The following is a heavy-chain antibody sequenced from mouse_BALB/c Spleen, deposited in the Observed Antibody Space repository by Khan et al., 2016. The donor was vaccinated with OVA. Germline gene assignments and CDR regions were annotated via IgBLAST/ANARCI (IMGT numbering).Heavy chain of an antibody. CDR1: GFTFSSYS. Sequence: EVQLVESGGDLVKPGGSLKLSCAASGFTFSSYSMSWVRQTPDKRLEWVATISSGGDYTYYPDNVKGRFNISRDNARNTLYLQMSSLKSEDTAMYYCASHLTGSFAYWGQGTLVTVSA. CDR3: ASHLTGSFAY. D-gene: IGHD4-1*01. V-gene: IGHV5-6*01. CDR2: ISSGGDYT. J-gene: IGHJ3*01.